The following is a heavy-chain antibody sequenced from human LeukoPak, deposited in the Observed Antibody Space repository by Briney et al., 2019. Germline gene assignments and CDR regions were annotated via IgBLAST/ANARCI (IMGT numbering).Heavy chain of an antibody. V-gene: IGHV3-53*01. J-gene: IGHJ4*02. Sequence: GGSLRLSCAASGFTFSSYAMHWVRQAPGKGLEWVSVIYSGGTTYYADSVKGRFTISRDNSKNTLSLQMNSLRAEDTAVYYCAREVPATGMYFDYWGQGTLVTVSA. CDR1: GFTFSSYA. D-gene: IGHD2-2*01. CDR3: AREVPATGMYFDY. CDR2: IYSGGTT.